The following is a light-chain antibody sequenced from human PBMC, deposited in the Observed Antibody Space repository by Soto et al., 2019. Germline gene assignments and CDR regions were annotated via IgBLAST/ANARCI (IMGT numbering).Light chain of an antibody. V-gene: IGLV2-8*01. CDR3: SSYAGSNNPYV. Sequence: QSVLTQPPSASGSPGQSVTISCTGTSSDVGGYNYVSWYQQHPGKAPKLMIYEVSKRPSGVPDRFSGSKSGNTASLTVSGLQAEDEADYYCSSYAGSNNPYVFGTGTKDTVL. CDR1: SSDVGGYNY. J-gene: IGLJ1*01. CDR2: EVS.